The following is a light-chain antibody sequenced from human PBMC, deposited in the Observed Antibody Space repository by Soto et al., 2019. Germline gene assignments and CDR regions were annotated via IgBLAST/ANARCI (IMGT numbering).Light chain of an antibody. Sequence: QSVLTQPPSVSGAPGQRVTISCTESPSNIGAGYDVHWYQQLPGAAPKLLIYGNSNRPSGVPDRFSASKSGTSASLAITGLQAEDEADYYCQSYDSSLSGSVVFGGGTKVTVL. CDR3: QSYDSSLSGSVV. CDR1: PSNIGAGYD. J-gene: IGLJ2*01. CDR2: GNS. V-gene: IGLV1-40*01.